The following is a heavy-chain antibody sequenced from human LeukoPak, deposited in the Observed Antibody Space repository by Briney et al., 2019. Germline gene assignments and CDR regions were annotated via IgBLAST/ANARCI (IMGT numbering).Heavy chain of an antibody. D-gene: IGHD3-3*01. Sequence: ASVKVSCKASGYTFTSYYMHWVRQAPGQGLEWMGIINPSGGSTSYAQKFQGRVTMTTDKSSSTVYMELSSLRSEDTAVYYCARDHLRLLDYWGQGTLVTVSS. CDR3: ARDHLRLLDY. CDR2: INPSGGST. CDR1: GYTFTSYY. J-gene: IGHJ4*02. V-gene: IGHV1-46*01.